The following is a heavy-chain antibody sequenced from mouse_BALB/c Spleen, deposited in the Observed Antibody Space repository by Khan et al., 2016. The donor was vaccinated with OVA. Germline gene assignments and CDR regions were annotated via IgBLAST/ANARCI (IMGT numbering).Heavy chain of an antibody. Sequence: EVELVASGGGLVQPGGSRKLSCAASGFTFSSFGMHWVRQAPEKGLEWVAYISSGSSTAYYADTVKGRFTISRDNPKNTLFLQMTSLRSEDTAMYYCARSGWLLSYAMDYWGQGTSVTVSS. V-gene: IGHV5-17*02. CDR3: ARSGWLLSYAMDY. CDR2: ISSGSSTA. CDR1: GFTFSSFG. D-gene: IGHD2-3*01. J-gene: IGHJ4*01.